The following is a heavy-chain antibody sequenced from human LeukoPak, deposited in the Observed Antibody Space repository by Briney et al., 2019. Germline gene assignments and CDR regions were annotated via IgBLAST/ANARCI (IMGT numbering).Heavy chain of an antibody. V-gene: IGHV3-30*18. Sequence: GGSLRLSCAASGFTFSSYGMHWVRQAPGKGLEWVAVISYDGSNKYYADSVKGRFTISRDNSKNTLYLQMNSLRAEDTAVYYCAKGRVIEMATMGFGYWGQGTLVTVS. CDR3: AKGRVIEMATMGFGY. CDR1: GFTFSSYG. CDR2: ISYDGSNK. D-gene: IGHD5-24*01. J-gene: IGHJ4*02.